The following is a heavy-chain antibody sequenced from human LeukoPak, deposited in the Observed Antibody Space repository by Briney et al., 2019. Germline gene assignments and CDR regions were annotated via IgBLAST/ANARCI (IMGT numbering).Heavy chain of an antibody. D-gene: IGHD1-26*01. V-gene: IGHV3-30*02. CDR1: GFTFSSYG. Sequence: QSGGSLRLSCAASGFTFSSYGMHWVRQAPGKGLEWVAFIRYDGSNKYYADSVKGRFTISRDNSKNTLYLQMNSLRAEDTAVYYCAKSQIRIVGAGCFDYWGQGTLVTVSS. J-gene: IGHJ4*02. CDR3: AKSQIRIVGAGCFDY. CDR2: IRYDGSNK.